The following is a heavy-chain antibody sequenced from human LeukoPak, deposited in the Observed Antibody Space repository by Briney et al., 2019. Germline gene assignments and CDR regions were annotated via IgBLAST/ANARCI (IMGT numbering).Heavy chain of an antibody. CDR3: ATAPGDYDFWSGHFDY. V-gene: IGHV1-69*01. Sequence: SVKVSCKASGGTFSSYAISWVRQAPGQEVEWIGGIIPIFGTANYAQKFQGRVTITADESTRTAYMELSSVRSEEPAVYYCATAPGDYDFWSGHFDYWGQGTLVTVSS. J-gene: IGHJ4*02. D-gene: IGHD3-3*01. CDR1: GGTFSSYA. CDR2: IIPIFGTA.